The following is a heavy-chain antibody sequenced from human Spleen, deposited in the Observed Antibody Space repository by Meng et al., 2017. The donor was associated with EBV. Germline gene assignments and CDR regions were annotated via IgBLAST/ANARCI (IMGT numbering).Heavy chain of an antibody. CDR3: ARNPLSGYSGYDY. V-gene: IGHV1-18*01. J-gene: IGHJ4*02. CDR1: GYTFTSYG. CDR2: ISAYNGNT. Sequence: QVHLVQSGAEVKKPGASVRVSCKASGYTFTSYGITWVRQAPGQGLEWMGWISAYNGNTNYTQKFHDRVTMTTDTYTSTAYMELRGLRSDDTAVYYCARNPLSGYSGYDYWGQGTLVTASS. D-gene: IGHD5-12*01.